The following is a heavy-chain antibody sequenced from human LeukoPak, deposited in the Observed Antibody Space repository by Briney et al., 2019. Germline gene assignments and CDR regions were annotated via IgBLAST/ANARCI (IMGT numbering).Heavy chain of an antibody. CDR1: GFTFSSYS. Sequence: GGSLRLSCAASGFTFSSYSMNWVRQAPGKGLEWVSSISSSSSYIYYADSVKGRFTISRDNAKNSLYLQMNSLRAEDTAVYYCAREFLVSLRQGWSFDYWGQGTLVTVSS. CDR3: AREFLVSLRQGWSFDY. V-gene: IGHV3-21*01. D-gene: IGHD2-15*01. J-gene: IGHJ4*02. CDR2: ISSSSSYI.